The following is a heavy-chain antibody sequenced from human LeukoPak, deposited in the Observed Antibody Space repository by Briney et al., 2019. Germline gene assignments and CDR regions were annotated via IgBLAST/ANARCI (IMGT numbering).Heavy chain of an antibody. J-gene: IGHJ4*02. V-gene: IGHV4-39*01. CDR3: ARRAMVRGGTYFDY. D-gene: IGHD3-10*01. CDR1: GGSISSSSYY. CDR2: IYYSGST. Sequence: KPSETLSLTCTVSGGSISSSSYYWGWIRQPPGKGLEWIGSIYYSGSTYYNPSLKSRVTISVDPSKNQFSLKLSSVTAADTAVYYCARRAMVRGGTYFDYWGQGTLVTVSS.